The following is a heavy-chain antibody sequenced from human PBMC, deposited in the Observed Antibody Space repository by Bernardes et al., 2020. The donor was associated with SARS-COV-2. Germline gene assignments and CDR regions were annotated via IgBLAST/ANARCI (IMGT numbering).Heavy chain of an antibody. CDR3: ARQGLLGQQQLVLQYYYGMDV. CDR2: IYYSGST. J-gene: IGHJ6*02. Sequence: SEPLSLTCTVSGGSISSISYYWGWLRQPPGKGLEWIGSIYYSGSTYYNPSLKSRVTISVDTSKNQFSLKLSSVTAADTAVYYCARQGLLGQQQLVLQYYYGMDVWGQGTTVTVSS. CDR1: GGSISSISYY. V-gene: IGHV4-39*01. D-gene: IGHD6-13*01.